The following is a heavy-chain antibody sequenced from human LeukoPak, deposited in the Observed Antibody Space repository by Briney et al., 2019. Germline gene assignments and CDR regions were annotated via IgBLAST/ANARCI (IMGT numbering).Heavy chain of an antibody. CDR2: ISYDGSNK. V-gene: IGHV3-30*03. Sequence: PGGSLRLSCAASGFTFSSYGMHWVRQAPGKGLEWVAVISYDGSNKYYADSVKGRFTISRDNSKNTLYLQMNSLRAEDTAVYYCASHTRDSSGYSWFDPWGQGTLVTVSS. D-gene: IGHD3-22*01. CDR3: ASHTRDSSGYSWFDP. CDR1: GFTFSSYG. J-gene: IGHJ5*02.